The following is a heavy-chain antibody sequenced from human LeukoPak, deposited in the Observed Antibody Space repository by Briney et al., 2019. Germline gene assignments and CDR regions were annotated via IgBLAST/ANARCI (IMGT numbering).Heavy chain of an antibody. CDR2: ISYDGSSR. J-gene: IGHJ3*02. Sequence: GRSLRLSCAASGFTLSSNGMHWVRQAPGKGLEWVAVISYDGSSRNYADSVKGRFTVSRDNSKNSLYLQMNSLRDEDTAVYYCARVTDSSDAFDIWGQGTMVTVSS. CDR3: ARVTDSSDAFDI. V-gene: IGHV3-30*03. CDR1: GFTLSSNG. D-gene: IGHD3-22*01.